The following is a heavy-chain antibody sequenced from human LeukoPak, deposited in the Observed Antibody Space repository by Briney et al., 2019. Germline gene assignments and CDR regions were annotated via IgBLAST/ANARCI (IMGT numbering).Heavy chain of an antibody. CDR1: GFTFNSYE. CDR3: VAPRGIFDF. V-gene: IGHV3-48*03. D-gene: IGHD1-26*01. J-gene: IGHJ4*02. Sequence: PGGSLRLSCVASGFTFNSYEMNSVRQAPGKGPEWISYIDTSGSTIYYADSVKGRFTISRDNAKNSLFLQMNSLRVEDTAIYYCVAPRGIFDFWGQGTLVTVSS. CDR2: IDTSGSTI.